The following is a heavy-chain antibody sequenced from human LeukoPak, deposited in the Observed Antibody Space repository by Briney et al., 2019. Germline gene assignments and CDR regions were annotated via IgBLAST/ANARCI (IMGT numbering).Heavy chain of an antibody. CDR3: AKPPLGGFDY. CDR2: ISANGGTT. Sequence: AGTLRLSCAASGLTFGNYAMSWVRQTPGKGLEWVSRISANGGTTDYADSVKGRFTISRDNSNNTLYLQMNSLRAEDTAVYFCAKPPLGGFDYWGQGTLVIVSS. V-gene: IGHV3-23*01. J-gene: IGHJ4*02. D-gene: IGHD4-23*01. CDR1: GLTFGNYA.